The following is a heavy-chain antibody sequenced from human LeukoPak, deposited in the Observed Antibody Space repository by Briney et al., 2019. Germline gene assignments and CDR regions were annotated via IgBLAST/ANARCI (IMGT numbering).Heavy chain of an antibody. Sequence: GGSLRLSCAASGFTFSSYAMHWVRQAPGKGLEWISYISSSSATIYYADSVTGRFTVSRDNAKNSVYLQMNSLRAEDTAVYYCARVRQSPQIQLYYYYMDVWGKGTTVTVS. D-gene: IGHD5-18*01. J-gene: IGHJ6*03. V-gene: IGHV3-48*04. CDR2: ISSSSATI. CDR1: GFTFSSYA. CDR3: ARVRQSPQIQLYYYYMDV.